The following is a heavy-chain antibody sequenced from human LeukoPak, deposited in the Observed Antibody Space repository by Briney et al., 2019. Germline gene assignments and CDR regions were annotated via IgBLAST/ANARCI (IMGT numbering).Heavy chain of an antibody. J-gene: IGHJ4*02. CDR3: ARGQGIAAAGDFDY. CDR1: GGTFSSYA. V-gene: IGHV1-2*02. CDR2: INPNSGGT. Sequence: ASVKVSCKASGGTFSSYAISWVRQAPGQGLEWMGWINPNSGGTNYAQKFQGRVTMTRDTSISTAYMELSRLRSDDTAVYYCARGQGIAAAGDFDYWGQGTLVTVSS. D-gene: IGHD6-13*01.